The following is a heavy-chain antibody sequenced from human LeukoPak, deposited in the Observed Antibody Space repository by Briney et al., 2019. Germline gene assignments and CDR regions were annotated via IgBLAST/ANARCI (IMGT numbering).Heavy chain of an antibody. J-gene: IGHJ3*02. CDR1: GFTFSNHG. CDR3: AKAGFYDILTDGLDI. V-gene: IGHV3-23*01. CDR2: IRGSGFST. D-gene: IGHD3-9*01. Sequence: GGSLRLSCAASGFTFSNHGMSWVRQAPGKGLEGVSGIRGSGFSTDYADSVKGRFTISRDNSKNTLYLQMNSLRVEDTAVYYCAKAGFYDILTDGLDIWGQGTMVIVSS.